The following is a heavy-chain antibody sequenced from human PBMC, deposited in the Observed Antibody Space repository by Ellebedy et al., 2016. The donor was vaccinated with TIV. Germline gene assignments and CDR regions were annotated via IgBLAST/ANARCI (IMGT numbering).Heavy chain of an antibody. CDR3: AGGSYTPYGMDV. CDR1: GGSVSSGSHY. V-gene: IGHV4-61*01. Sequence: SETLSLTCTVPGGSVSSGSHYWNWIRQPPGQGLEWIGYSYYIGTTNYNPSLKSRVTISEDTSKNQFSLRLRSATAADTAVYYCAGGSYTPYGMDVWGRGTTVIVSS. CDR2: SYYIGTT. J-gene: IGHJ6*02. D-gene: IGHD1-26*01.